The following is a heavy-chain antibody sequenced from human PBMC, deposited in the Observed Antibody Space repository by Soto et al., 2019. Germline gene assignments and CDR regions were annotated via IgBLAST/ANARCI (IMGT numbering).Heavy chain of an antibody. V-gene: IGHV3-53*01. CDR1: GFTVSSNY. D-gene: IGHD6-13*01. CDR2: IYSGGST. CDR3: ARDYEAAAGYFDY. Sequence: PGGSLRLSCAASGFTVSSNYMSWVRQAPGKGLEWVSVIYSGGSTYYADSVKGRFTISRDNSKNTLYLQMNSLRAEDTAVYYCARDYEAAAGYFDYWGQGTLVTVSS. J-gene: IGHJ4*02.